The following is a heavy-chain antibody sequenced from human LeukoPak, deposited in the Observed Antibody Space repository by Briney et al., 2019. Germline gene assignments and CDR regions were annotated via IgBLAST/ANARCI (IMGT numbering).Heavy chain of an antibody. D-gene: IGHD5-24*01. CDR1: GFTFSDYH. J-gene: IGHJ4*02. Sequence: GGSLRLSCAASGFTFSDYHMSWIRQAPGKGLEWVSYISSSGSTIYYADSVKGRFTISRDNAKNSLYLQMNSLRAEDTAVYYCARVLLADGYKEMAVVGYFDYWGQGTLVTVSS. V-gene: IGHV3-11*04. CDR3: ARVLLADGYKEMAVVGYFDY. CDR2: ISSSGSTI.